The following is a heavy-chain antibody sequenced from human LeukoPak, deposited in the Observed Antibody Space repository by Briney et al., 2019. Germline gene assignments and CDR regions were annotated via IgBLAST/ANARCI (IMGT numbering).Heavy chain of an antibody. CDR3: ARVTGSGSFDY. V-gene: IGHV4-30-4*01. CDR2: IYYSGST. CDR1: GGSISSYY. D-gene: IGHD3-10*01. J-gene: IGHJ4*02. Sequence: PSETLSLTCTVSGGSISSYYWSWIRQPPGKGLEWIGYIYYSGSTYYNPSLKSRVTISVDTSKNQFSLRLTSVTAADTAVYYCARVTGSGSFDYWGQGTLVTVSS.